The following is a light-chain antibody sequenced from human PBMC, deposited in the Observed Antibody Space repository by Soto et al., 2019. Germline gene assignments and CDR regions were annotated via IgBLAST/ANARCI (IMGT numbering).Light chain of an antibody. CDR1: RSLLHSNGYNC. CDR3: MQALQTPIT. CDR2: LGS. Sequence: DVVMTQSPLSLAVTPGEAASISCRSSRSLLHSNGYNCLDWYLQKPGQSPQLLIYLGSNRASGVPDRFSGSGSGTDFTLKISRVEAEDVGVYYCMQALQTPITFGQGTRLEIK. V-gene: IGKV2-28*01. J-gene: IGKJ5*01.